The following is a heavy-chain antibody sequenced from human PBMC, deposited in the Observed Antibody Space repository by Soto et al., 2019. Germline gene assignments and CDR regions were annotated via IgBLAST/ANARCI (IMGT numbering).Heavy chain of an antibody. J-gene: IGHJ4*02. V-gene: IGHV1-18*01. Sequence: QVQLVQSGAEVKEPGASVKVSCKASDYTFITDGLSWVRQAPGQGLQWVGWVSAYRDNKNNVQSLRDRVTLTTDTATSTAHLALRTLASADTAVYYCTRDLKGWGAFDYWCQGNLVTVSS. D-gene: IGHD1-26*01. CDR3: TRDLKGWGAFDY. CDR2: VSAYRDNK. CDR1: DYTFITDG.